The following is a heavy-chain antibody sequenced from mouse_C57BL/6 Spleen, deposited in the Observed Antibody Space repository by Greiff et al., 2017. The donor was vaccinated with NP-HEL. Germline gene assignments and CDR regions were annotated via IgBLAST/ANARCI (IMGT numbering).Heavy chain of an antibody. J-gene: IGHJ2*01. CDR3: ARRITTVVAYYFDY. Sequence: QVQLKQPGAELVKPGASVKMSCKASGYTFTSYWITWVKQRPGQGLEWIGDIYPGSGSTNYNEKFKSKATLTVDTSSSTAYMQLSSLTSEDSAVYYCARRITTVVAYYFDYWGQGTTLTVSS. CDR1: GYTFTSYW. CDR2: IYPGSGST. D-gene: IGHD1-1*01. V-gene: IGHV1-55*01.